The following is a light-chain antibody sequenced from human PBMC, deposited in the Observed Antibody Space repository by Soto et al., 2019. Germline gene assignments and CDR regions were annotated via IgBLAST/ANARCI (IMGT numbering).Light chain of an antibody. V-gene: IGLV2-14*03. CDR1: SSDIGAYNY. CDR2: DVN. Sequence: QSALTQPASVSGSPVQSITISCTGTSSDIGAYNYVSWYRQHPGKAPQLLIYDVNNRPSGVSHRFSGSKSGNTASLTISGLQSEDEADYFCTSYTGSNTLEVFGPGTKVTVL. CDR3: TSYTGSNTLEV. J-gene: IGLJ1*01.